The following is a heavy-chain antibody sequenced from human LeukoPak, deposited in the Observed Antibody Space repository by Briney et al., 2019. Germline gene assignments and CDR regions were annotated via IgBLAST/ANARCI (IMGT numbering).Heavy chain of an antibody. CDR2: ISYDGSNK. V-gene: IGHV3-30*18. CDR3: AKIGIQLNAFDI. CDR1: GFTFSSYS. Sequence: PGGSLRLSCAASGFTFSSYSVNWVRQAPGKGLEWVAVISYDGSNKYYADSVKGRFTISRDNSKNTLYLQMNSLRAEDTAVYYCAKIGIQLNAFDIWGQGTMVTVSS. J-gene: IGHJ3*02. D-gene: IGHD5-18*01.